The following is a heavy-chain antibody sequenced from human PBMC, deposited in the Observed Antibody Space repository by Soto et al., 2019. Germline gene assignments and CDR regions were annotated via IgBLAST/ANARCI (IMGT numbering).Heavy chain of an antibody. V-gene: IGHV3-11*06. CDR3: VRGGGGGLFDP. CDR1: GFTFSDYY. CDR2: ISPGSRYP. D-gene: IGHD2-15*01. J-gene: IGHJ5*02. Sequence: PGGSLRLSCASSGFTFSDYYMSWIRQAPGKGLEWLSYISPGSRYPAYADSVKGRFTISRDNARRSLSLKMNSLTVDDTAIYYCVRGGGGGLFDPWGQGSMVTVSS.